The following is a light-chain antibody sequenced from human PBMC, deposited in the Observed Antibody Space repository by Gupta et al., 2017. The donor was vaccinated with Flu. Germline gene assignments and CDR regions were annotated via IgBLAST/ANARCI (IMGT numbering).Light chain of an antibody. Sequence: PSTLYASVGDRVTITCRASQSSDSWLAWYQQKPGKAPKLLIYKASNLESGVPSRFSGSGSGTXFTLTIXSLQPDDFATYYCQQDRSSPWTFGXGTTVEIK. V-gene: IGKV1-5*03. J-gene: IGKJ1*01. CDR2: KAS. CDR3: QQDRSSPWT. CDR1: QSSDSW.